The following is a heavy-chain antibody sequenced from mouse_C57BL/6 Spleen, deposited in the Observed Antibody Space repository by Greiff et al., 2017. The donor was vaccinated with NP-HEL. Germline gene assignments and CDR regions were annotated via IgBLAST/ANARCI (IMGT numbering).Heavy chain of an antibody. J-gene: IGHJ4*01. V-gene: IGHV1-7*01. D-gene: IGHD2-3*01. CDR3: AKGDDDLWHYYAMDY. CDR2: INPSSGYT. Sequence: QVQLKESGAELAKPGASVKLSCKASGYTFTSYWMHWVKQRPGQGLEWIGYINPSSGYTKYNQKFKDKATLTADKSSSTAYMQLSSLTYEDSAVYYCAKGDDDLWHYYAMDYWGQGTSVTVSS. CDR1: GYTFTSYW.